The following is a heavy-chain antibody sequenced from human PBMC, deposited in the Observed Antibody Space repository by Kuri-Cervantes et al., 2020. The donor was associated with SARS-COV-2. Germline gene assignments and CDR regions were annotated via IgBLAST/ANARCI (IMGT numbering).Heavy chain of an antibody. CDR1: GGSISSSSYY. J-gene: IGHJ5*02. Sequence: SETLSLTCTVSGGSISSSSYYWGWLRQPPGKGLEWIVSIYYSGSTYYNPSLNSRVTITVDTSKNQFSLKLSSVTAAGTAMFYCARRYSSGCFPSWGQGTLVTVSS. D-gene: IGHD6-19*01. CDR3: ARRYSSGCFPS. V-gene: IGHV4-39*07. CDR2: IYYSGST.